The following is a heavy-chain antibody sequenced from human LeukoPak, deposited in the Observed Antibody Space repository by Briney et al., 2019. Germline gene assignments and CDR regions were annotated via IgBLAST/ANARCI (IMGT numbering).Heavy chain of an antibody. V-gene: IGHV3-7*01. CDR2: IKQDGSEK. J-gene: IGHJ5*02. D-gene: IGHD2-2*02. CDR3: ATHIVVVPAAIGSFDP. CDR1: GFTFSSYW. Sequence: GGSLRLSCAASGFTFSSYWMSWVRQAPGKGLEWVANIKQDGSEKYYVDSVKGRFTISRDNAKNSLYLQMNSLRAEDTAVYYCATHIVVVPAAIGSFDPWGQGTLVTVSS.